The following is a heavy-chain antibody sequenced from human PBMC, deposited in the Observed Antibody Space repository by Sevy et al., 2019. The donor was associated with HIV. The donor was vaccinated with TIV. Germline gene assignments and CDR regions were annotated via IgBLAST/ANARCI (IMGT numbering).Heavy chain of an antibody. CDR3: ANDFTGFYGMDV. Sequence: GGSLRLSCEVSGLSVTNNGMHWVRQAPGKGLEWVAVISYDGINKYYGDSVKGRFIISRDRSKNTLYLQMNILRIEDTAVYYCANDFTGFYGMDVWGQGPTVTVSS. CDR2: ISYDGINK. CDR1: GLSVTNNG. V-gene: IGHV3-30*18. D-gene: IGHD3-9*01. J-gene: IGHJ6*02.